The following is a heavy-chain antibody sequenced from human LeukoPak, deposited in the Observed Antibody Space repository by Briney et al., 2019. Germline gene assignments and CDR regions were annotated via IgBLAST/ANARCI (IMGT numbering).Heavy chain of an antibody. Sequence: GGSLRLSCAASGFTFSDYGMVWVRVRQAPGKGLEWMAFIRFNGSIRYYADSVRDRFTISRDNSKNTLYLHMNSLRDEDTAVYYCARVLTSPASRYYYDSSLGYWGQGTLVTVSS. V-gene: IGHV3-30*02. D-gene: IGHD3-22*01. CDR1: GFTFSDYG. CDR2: IRFNGSIR. J-gene: IGHJ4*02. CDR3: ARVLTSPASRYYYDSSLGY.